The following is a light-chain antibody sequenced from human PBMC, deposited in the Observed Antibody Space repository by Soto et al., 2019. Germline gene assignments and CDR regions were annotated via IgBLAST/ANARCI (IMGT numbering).Light chain of an antibody. CDR1: ASNIGRDP. Sequence: QSVLTRPPSASGAPGQRVTISCSGGASNIGRDPVNWYQQVPGTAPKLLIYENNHRPSGVPDRFSGSKSGTSASLVISGLQSEDEAEYFCAGWDGSLKGFVFGTGTKVTVL. J-gene: IGLJ1*01. CDR3: AGWDGSLKGFV. V-gene: IGLV1-44*01. CDR2: ENN.